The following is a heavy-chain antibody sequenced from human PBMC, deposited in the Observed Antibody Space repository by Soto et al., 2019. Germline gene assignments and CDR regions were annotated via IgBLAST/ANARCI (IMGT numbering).Heavy chain of an antibody. CDR2: IIPVFGTP. J-gene: IGHJ6*02. V-gene: IGHV1-69*12. CDR3: ARESSVGYCITTTCPKPFYYYAMDV. D-gene: IGHD2-2*01. Sequence: QVQLVQSGAEVKKPGYSLKVSCKASGGTFTNYAFSWVRQAPGQGLEWVGGIIPVFGTPDYAQKFQGRVTITADESTRTASMELSSLRSDDTAVYYCARESSVGYCITTTCPKPFYYYAMDVWGQGTTVTVSS. CDR1: GGTFTNYA.